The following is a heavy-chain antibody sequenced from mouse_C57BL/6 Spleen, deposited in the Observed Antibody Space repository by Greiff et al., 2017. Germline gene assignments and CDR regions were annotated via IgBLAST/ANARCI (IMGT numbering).Heavy chain of an antibody. Sequence: EVKLVESGAGLVKPGGSLKLSCAASGFTFSSYAMSWVRQTPEKRLEWVAYISSGGDSIYYADTVKGRVTISRDNSWNTRYLQMSSLKSGDTALYYCTRDDVYGYDAGSWFAYWGQGTLVTFSA. CDR3: TRDDVYGYDAGSWFAY. CDR1: GFTFSSYA. D-gene: IGHD2-2*01. V-gene: IGHV5-9-1*02. CDR2: ISSGGDSI. J-gene: IGHJ3*01.